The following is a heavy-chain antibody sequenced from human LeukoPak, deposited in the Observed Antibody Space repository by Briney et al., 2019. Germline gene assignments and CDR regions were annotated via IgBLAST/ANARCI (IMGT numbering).Heavy chain of an antibody. D-gene: IGHD5-18*01. V-gene: IGHV4-30-4*01. J-gene: IGHJ5*02. CDR1: GGSISSGDYY. CDR3: ARWQKGACGYTYGYEFNWFDP. Sequence: PSQTLSLTCSVSGGSISSGDYYWSWIRQPPGKGLEWIGYIFYSGSTYYNPSLKSRVTISVDTSKNQFSLKLSSVTAADTAVYFCARWQKGACGYTYGYEFNWFDPWGQGILVTVSS. CDR2: IFYSGST.